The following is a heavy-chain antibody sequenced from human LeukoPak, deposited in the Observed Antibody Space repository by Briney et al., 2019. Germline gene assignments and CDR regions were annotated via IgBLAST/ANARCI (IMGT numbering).Heavy chain of an antibody. CDR3: ARGGLNALEAFDI. J-gene: IGHJ3*02. D-gene: IGHD1-1*01. CDR2: INGDGSST. V-gene: IGHV3-74*01. Sequence: GGSLRLSCSGSGFTFSTYAFHWVRQAPGKGLVWVSRINGDGSSTRYADSVKGRFTISRDNAKNTLYLQMNSLRAEDTAVYYCARGGLNALEAFDIWGQGTLVTVCS. CDR1: GFTFSTYA.